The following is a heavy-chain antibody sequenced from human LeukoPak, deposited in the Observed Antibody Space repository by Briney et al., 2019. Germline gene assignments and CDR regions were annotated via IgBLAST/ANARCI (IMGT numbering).Heavy chain of an antibody. CDR3: ARGTFGVVPDY. CDR2: INPSGGST. Sequence: ASVKVSCKASGYTFTSYYVHWVRQAPGQGLEWMGIINPSGGSTNYAQKFQGRITMTRDTSTSTVYMELSSLRSEDTAVYYCARGTFGVVPDYWGQGPLDTVSS. V-gene: IGHV1-46*01. D-gene: IGHD3-3*01. CDR1: GYTFTSYY. J-gene: IGHJ4*02.